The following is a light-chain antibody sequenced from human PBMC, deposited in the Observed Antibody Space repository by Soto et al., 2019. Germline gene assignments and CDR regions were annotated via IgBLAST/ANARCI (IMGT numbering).Light chain of an antibody. V-gene: IGLV1-40*01. J-gene: IGLJ1*01. CDR2: GNS. CDR3: QSHDSSLSGLDV. Sequence: QSVLTQPPSVSGAPGQRVTISCTGSSSNIGAGYDVHWYQQLPGTAPKLLIYGNSNRPSGVPDRFSGSKSGTSASLAITGLQAEDEADYYCQSHDSSLSGLDVFGTGTKVTVL. CDR1: SSNIGAGYD.